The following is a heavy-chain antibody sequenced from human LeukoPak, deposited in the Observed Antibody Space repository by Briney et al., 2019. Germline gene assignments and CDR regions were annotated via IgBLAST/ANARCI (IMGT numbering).Heavy chain of an antibody. CDR3: ARGTAWSPLDFDY. CDR2: ISSTSDTYK. Sequence: GGSLRLSCLASGFTFNIYNMHWVRQAPGKGLEWVSTISSTSDTYKYYANSVRGRFSISRDNAKNSLYLEMIGLRVEDTGIYFCARGTAWSPLDFDYWGHGTQVTVPS. D-gene: IGHD2-21*02. J-gene: IGHJ4*01. CDR1: GFTFNIYN. V-gene: IGHV3-21*01.